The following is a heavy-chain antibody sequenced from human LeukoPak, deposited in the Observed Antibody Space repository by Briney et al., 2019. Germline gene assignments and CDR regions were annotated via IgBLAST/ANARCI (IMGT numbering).Heavy chain of an antibody. CDR3: ARRPLVGATRGFDY. CDR2: INHSGST. D-gene: IGHD1-26*01. CDR1: GGSFSGYY. J-gene: IGHJ4*02. Sequence: SETLSLTCAVYGGSFSGYYWSWIRQPPGKGLEWIGEINHSGSTNYNPSLKSRVTISVDTSKNQFSLKLSSVTAADTAVYYCARRPLVGATRGFDYWGQGTLVTVSS. V-gene: IGHV4-34*01.